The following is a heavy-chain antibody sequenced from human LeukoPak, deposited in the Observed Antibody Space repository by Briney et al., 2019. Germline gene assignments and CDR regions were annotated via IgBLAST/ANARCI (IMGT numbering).Heavy chain of an antibody. V-gene: IGHV3-23*01. CDR3: TTPGSSGWFVEKFDN. Sequence: GSLRLSCAASGFTFSSYGMRWVRQAPGKGLQWVSAISGSGGTTYYADSVKGRFTISRDNSKNSLYLQMNSLKTEDTALYYCTTPGSSGWFVEKFDNWGQGTLVAVSS. D-gene: IGHD6-19*01. J-gene: IGHJ4*02. CDR1: GFTFSSYG. CDR2: ISGSGGTT.